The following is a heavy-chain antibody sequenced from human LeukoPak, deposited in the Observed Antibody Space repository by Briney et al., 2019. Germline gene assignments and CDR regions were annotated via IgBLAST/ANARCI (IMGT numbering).Heavy chain of an antibody. D-gene: IGHD3-16*01. V-gene: IGHV4-39*07. CDR2: IYYDGGT. CDR1: GGSISSSDYY. CDR3: ARTNYPYYFDY. Sequence: PSETLSLTCTVSGGSISSSDYYWGWIRQPPGKGLEWIGTIYYDGGTYYNPSLKSRVTVSVDTSKNQFSLKLTSVTAADTAVYYCARTNYPYYFDYWGQGTLVTVSS. J-gene: IGHJ4*02.